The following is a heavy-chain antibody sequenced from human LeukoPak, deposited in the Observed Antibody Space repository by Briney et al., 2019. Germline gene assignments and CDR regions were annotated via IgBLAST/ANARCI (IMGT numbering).Heavy chain of an antibody. D-gene: IGHD4-17*01. CDR1: GFIFSSYG. CDR3: ARDHGDYSGKDY. J-gene: IGHJ4*02. Sequence: GGSLRLSCAASGFIFSSYGMHWVRQAPGKGLEWVAVTWYDGSNKYYADAVKGRFTISRDNSKNTLYLQMNSLRAEDTAVYFCARDHGDYSGKDYWGQGTLVTISS. CDR2: TWYDGSNK. V-gene: IGHV3-33*01.